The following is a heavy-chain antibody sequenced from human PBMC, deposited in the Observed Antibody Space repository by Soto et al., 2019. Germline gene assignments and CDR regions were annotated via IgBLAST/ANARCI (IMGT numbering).Heavy chain of an antibody. V-gene: IGHV4-4*02. CDR2: IFHDGTA. CDR1: GVSISSGNW. D-gene: IGHD3-10*01. J-gene: IGHJ4*02. CDR3: ARLVYDTRLNYMYFDF. Sequence: SETLSLTCAVSGVSISSGNWWTWVRQSPQRGLEYIGEIFHDGTANYYPSFERRVAISVDTSKNQFSLKLTSVTAADTAIYFCARLVYDTRLNYMYFDFWGQGALVTVS.